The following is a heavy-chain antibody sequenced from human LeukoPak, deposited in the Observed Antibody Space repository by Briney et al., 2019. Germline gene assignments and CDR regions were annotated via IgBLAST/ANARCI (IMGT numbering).Heavy chain of an antibody. Sequence: SETLSLTCTVSGGSISSSSYYWGWIRQPPGKGLEWIGCIYYSGSTYYNPSLKSRVTISVDTSKNQFSLKLSSVTAADTAVYYCASWGSTSSFDYWGQGTLVTVSS. CDR3: ASWGSTSSFDY. CDR2: IYYSGST. CDR1: GGSISSSSYY. J-gene: IGHJ4*02. V-gene: IGHV4-39*07. D-gene: IGHD2-2*01.